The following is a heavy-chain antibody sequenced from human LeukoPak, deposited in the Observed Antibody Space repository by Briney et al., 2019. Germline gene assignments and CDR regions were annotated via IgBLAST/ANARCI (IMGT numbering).Heavy chain of an antibody. V-gene: IGHV3-66*01. Sequence: PGGSLRLSCAASGFTVSSNYMSWVRQAPRKGLEWVSVIYSGGNTYYADSVKGRFTISRGNAENSLYLLMNSLRAEDTAVYYCARVNRGDAFDIWGQGTLVTVSS. D-gene: IGHD3-16*02. CDR1: GFTVSSNY. J-gene: IGHJ3*02. CDR2: IYSGGNT. CDR3: ARVNRGDAFDI.